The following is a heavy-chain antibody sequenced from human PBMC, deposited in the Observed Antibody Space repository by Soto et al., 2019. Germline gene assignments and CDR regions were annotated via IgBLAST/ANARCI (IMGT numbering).Heavy chain of an antibody. J-gene: IGHJ4*02. CDR2: INSDGSTT. CDR3: ANLRTYYYDSSGYTPFMVY. CDR1: GFSFSSSW. Sequence: GGSLRLSCAASGFSFSSSWMHWVRQAPGKGLVWVSRINSDGSTTNYADSVKGRFTISRDNAKNTLYLQMNSLRAEDTAVYYCANLRTYYYDSSGYTPFMVYWGQGTLVTVSS. V-gene: IGHV3-74*01. D-gene: IGHD3-22*01.